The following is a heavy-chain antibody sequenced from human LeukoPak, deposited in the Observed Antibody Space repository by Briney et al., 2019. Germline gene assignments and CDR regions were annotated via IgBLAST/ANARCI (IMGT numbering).Heavy chain of an antibody. D-gene: IGHD5-12*01. CDR3: AKDIKSWGSGYDL. Sequence: GGSLRLSCAASGFTFDDYAMHWVRQAPGKGLEWVSGISWNSGSIGYADSVKGRFTISRDNAKNSLYLQMNSLRAEDMALYYCAKDIKSWGSGYDLWGQGTLVTVSS. CDR2: ISWNSGSI. V-gene: IGHV3-9*03. J-gene: IGHJ4*02. CDR1: GFTFDDYA.